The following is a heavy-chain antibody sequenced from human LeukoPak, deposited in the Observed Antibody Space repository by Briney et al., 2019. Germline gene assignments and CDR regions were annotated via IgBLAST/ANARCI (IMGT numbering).Heavy chain of an antibody. CDR1: GFTFSSYS. Sequence: GGSLRLSCAASGFTFSSYSMNWVRQAPGKGLEWVSSISSSSSYIYYADSVKGRFTISRDNAKNSLYLQMNSLRAEDTAVYYCARDAAAGPTWYYGMDVWGQGTTVTVSS. CDR3: ARDAAAGPTWYYGMDV. D-gene: IGHD6-13*01. CDR2: ISSSSSYI. J-gene: IGHJ6*02. V-gene: IGHV3-21*01.